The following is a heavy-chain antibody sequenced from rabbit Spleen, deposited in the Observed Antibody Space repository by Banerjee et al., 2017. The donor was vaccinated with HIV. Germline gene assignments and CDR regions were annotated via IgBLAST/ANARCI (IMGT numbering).Heavy chain of an antibody. D-gene: IGHD6-1*01. J-gene: IGHJ3*01. CDR1: GFAFSSSYW. V-gene: IGHV1S45*01. CDR3: ARDVVGRAGDTYGYGTGLKL. CDR2: IGTGSGST. Sequence: LEESGGGLVKPEGSLTLTCTASGFAFSSSYWMCWVRQAPGKGLEWIGCIGTGSGSTYYASGAKGRFTISKTSSTTVTLQMTSLTVADTATYFCARDVVGRAGDTYGYGTGLKLWGQGTLVTVS.